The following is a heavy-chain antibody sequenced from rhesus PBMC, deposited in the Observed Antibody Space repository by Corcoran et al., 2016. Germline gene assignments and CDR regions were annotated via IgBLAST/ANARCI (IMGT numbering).Heavy chain of an antibody. V-gene: IGHV4-165*02. CDR1: GGSISGYY. CDR2: INDKRGTT. Sequence: QVQLQESGPGLVKPSETLSLSCSVSGGSISGYYWNWIRQSPGAGLEWIGYINDKRGTTYSNPALKSRVTISTDTSQKRFSLKLTAQTAADTAVYYCARNVYRNSLYNSLDVWGRGVLVTVSS. CDR3: ARNVYRNSLYNSLDV. J-gene: IGHJ5-2*02. D-gene: IGHD4-11*01.